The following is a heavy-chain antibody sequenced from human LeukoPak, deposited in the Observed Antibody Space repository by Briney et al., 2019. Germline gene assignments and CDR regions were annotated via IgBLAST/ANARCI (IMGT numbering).Heavy chain of an antibody. D-gene: IGHD3-10*01. J-gene: IGHJ3*02. V-gene: IGHV4-30-2*01. CDR3: ARVAWFGELYPPHDAFDI. Sequence: PSETLSLTCTVSGGSISSGGYYWSWIRQPPGKGLEWIGYIYHSGSTYYSPSLKSRVTISVDTSKNQFSLKLSSVTAADTAVYYCARVAWFGELYPPHDAFDIWGQGTMVTVSS. CDR1: GGSISSGGYY. CDR2: IYHSGST.